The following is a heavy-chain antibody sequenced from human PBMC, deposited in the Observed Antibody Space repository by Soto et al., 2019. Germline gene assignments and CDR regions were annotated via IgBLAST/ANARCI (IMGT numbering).Heavy chain of an antibody. V-gene: IGHV1-3*01. CDR3: ASDYGSNWRL. Sequence: APGQSLVWMGRINAGNGNTQYSQNFQGRVTFTSDPSASTAFMELTNLRFEDRAMYYCASDYGSNWRLWGQGTLVSVSS. CDR2: INAGNGNT. D-gene: IGHD6-19*01. J-gene: IGHJ4*02.